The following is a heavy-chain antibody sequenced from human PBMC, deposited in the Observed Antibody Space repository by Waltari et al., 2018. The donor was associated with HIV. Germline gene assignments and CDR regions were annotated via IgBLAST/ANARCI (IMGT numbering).Heavy chain of an antibody. CDR2: IYSGGTT. D-gene: IGHD2-21*02. J-gene: IGHJ4*02. CDR1: GFSVSSNY. CDR3: ARGFGCGGDCYYFDY. V-gene: IGHV3-53*01. Sequence: EVQLVESGGGLIQPGGSLRLSCAASGFSVSSNYMSWVRQAPGKGLEWVSVIYSGGTTYYADSVEGRFTISRDNSKNTLYLQMNSLRAEDTAVYYCARGFGCGGDCYYFDYWGQGTLVTVSS.